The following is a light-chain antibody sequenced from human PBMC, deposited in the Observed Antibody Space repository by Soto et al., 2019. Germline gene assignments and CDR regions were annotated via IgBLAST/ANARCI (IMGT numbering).Light chain of an antibody. CDR2: DTS. J-gene: IGKJ1*01. V-gene: IGKV3-11*01. Sequence: EIVLTQSPATLSLSPGERATLSCRASQNLRSYLTWYQQRPGQAPRLLVYDTSNRASGVPARFSGSGSGTEFTLTISSLEPDDFAVYYCQQRSSWPWTFGQGTKVEI. CDR1: QNLRSY. CDR3: QQRSSWPWT.